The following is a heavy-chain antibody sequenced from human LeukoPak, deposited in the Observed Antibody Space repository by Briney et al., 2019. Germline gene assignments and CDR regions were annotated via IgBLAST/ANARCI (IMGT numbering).Heavy chain of an antibody. CDR2: ISGSGGST. D-gene: IGHD4-17*01. CDR1: GFTFSSYA. Sequence: GGSLRLSCTASGFTFSSYAMSWVRQAPGKGLEWVSAISGSGGSTYYADSVKGRFSISRDDSKNTLYLQMNSLRAEDTAVYYCARDKEGRDYGDYGWFDPWGQGTLVTVSS. V-gene: IGHV3-23*01. CDR3: ARDKEGRDYGDYGWFDP. J-gene: IGHJ5*02.